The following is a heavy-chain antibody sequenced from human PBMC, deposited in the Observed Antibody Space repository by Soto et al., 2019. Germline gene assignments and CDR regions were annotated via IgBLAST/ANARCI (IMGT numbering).Heavy chain of an antibody. Sequence: PGESLKISCEGSGYSFTSYWISWVRQMPGKGLEWMGRIDPSDSYTNYSPSFQGHVTISADKSISTAYLQWSSLKASDTAMYYCARPPTYYYDSSGYVMDVWGQGTTVTVSS. CDR3: ARPPTYYYDSSGYVMDV. CDR1: GYSFTSYW. D-gene: IGHD3-22*01. V-gene: IGHV5-10-1*01. J-gene: IGHJ6*02. CDR2: IDPSDSYT.